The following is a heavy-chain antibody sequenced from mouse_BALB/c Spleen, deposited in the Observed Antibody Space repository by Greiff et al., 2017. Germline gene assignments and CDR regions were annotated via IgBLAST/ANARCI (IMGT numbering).Heavy chain of an antibody. CDR3: ARDRGLLRSYYYAMDY. Sequence: EVMLVESGGGLVKPGGSLKLSCAASGFTFSDYYMYWVRQTPEKRLEWVATISDGGSYTYYPDSVKGRFTISRDNAKNNLYLQMSSLKSEDTAMYYCARDRGLLRSYYYAMDYWGQGTSVTVSS. CDR2: ISDGGSYT. D-gene: IGHD1-1*01. V-gene: IGHV5-4*02. CDR1: GFTFSDYY. J-gene: IGHJ4*01.